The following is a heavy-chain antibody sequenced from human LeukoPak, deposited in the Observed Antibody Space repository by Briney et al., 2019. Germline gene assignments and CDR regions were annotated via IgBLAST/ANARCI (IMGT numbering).Heavy chain of an antibody. CDR3: VRDRGVTASGRFEF. CDR1: GFTFSTYS. Sequence: GGSLRLSCAAPGFTFSTYSMHWVRQAQGKGLGWGCIISHDGNDKNYADSVKGRFTISRDNSKNNTMYLQMNTLRADDTALYFCVRDRGVTASGRFEFWGQGTLVTVS. J-gene: IGHJ4*02. V-gene: IGHV3-30*04. D-gene: IGHD3-10*01. CDR2: ISHDGNDK.